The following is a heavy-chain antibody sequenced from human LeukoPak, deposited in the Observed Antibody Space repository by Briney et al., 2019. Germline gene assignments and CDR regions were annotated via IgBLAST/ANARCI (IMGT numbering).Heavy chain of an antibody. J-gene: IGHJ4*02. Sequence: GGSLRLSCAASGFSFRSHGMNWVRQAPGKGLEWVSSITTSSTYIYYADSVKGRFTISRDNAKNSLYLQMNSLRAEDTAVHYCARGLSGYASSLGYWGQGTLVTVSA. V-gene: IGHV3-21*01. CDR2: ITTSSTYI. CDR3: ARGLSGYASSLGY. D-gene: IGHD6-6*01. CDR1: GFSFRSHG.